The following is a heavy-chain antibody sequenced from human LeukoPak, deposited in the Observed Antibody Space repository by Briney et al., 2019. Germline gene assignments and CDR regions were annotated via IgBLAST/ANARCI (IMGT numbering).Heavy chain of an antibody. D-gene: IGHD6-19*01. CDR2: MYSGGST. Sequence: GGSLRLSCAASGFTVSSNYMSWVRQAPGKGLEGGSVMYSGGSTYYADSVKGRFTISRDKSKNTLYLEMNSLRAEDTAVYYCARDDQGAVAAYWGQGTLVTVSS. CDR3: ARDDQGAVAAY. J-gene: IGHJ4*02. V-gene: IGHV3-66*01. CDR1: GFTVSSNY.